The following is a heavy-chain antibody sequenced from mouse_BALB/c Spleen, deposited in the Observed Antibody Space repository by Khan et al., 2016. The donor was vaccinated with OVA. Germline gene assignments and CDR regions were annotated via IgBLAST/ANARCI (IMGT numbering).Heavy chain of an antibody. CDR3: VRDYWDVFAY. CDR2: IDPANGNT. Sequence: EVQLQQSGAELVKPGASVKLSCTASGFNIKDTYIHWVKQRPEQGLEWIGRIDPANGNTKYDPKFQGKATITADTSSNTAYLQLSSLTSEDTAVYYCVRDYWDVFAYWGQGTLVTGSA. CDR1: GFNIKDTY. D-gene: IGHD4-1*01. J-gene: IGHJ3*01. V-gene: IGHV14-3*02.